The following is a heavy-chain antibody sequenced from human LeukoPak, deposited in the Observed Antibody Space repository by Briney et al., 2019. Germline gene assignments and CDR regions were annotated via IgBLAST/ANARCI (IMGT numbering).Heavy chain of an antibody. D-gene: IGHD1-26*01. CDR3: ARGDASVWDGELRPHPFDP. Sequence: ASVKVSCKASGYTFTGYYMHWVRQAPGQGLEWMGWINPNSGGTNYAQKFQGRVTMTRDTSISTAYMELSRLRSDDTAVYYCARGDASVWDGELRPHPFDPWGQGTLVTVSS. CDR2: INPNSGGT. J-gene: IGHJ5*02. V-gene: IGHV1-2*02. CDR1: GYTFTGYY.